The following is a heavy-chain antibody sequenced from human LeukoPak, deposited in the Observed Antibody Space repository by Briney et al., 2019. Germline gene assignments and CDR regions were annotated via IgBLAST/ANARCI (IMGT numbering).Heavy chain of an antibody. D-gene: IGHD3-9*01. J-gene: IGHJ4*02. Sequence: GGSLRLSCADSAGFTFSSYSMNWVRQAPGKGLEWVSYISSSSSITYYADSVKGRFTISRDNAKNSLYLQMNSLRVEDTAVYYCARDQGGYDILTGYLDYWGQGTLVTVSS. CDR1: AGFTFSSYS. V-gene: IGHV3-48*01. CDR3: ARDQGGYDILTGYLDY. CDR2: ISSSSSIT.